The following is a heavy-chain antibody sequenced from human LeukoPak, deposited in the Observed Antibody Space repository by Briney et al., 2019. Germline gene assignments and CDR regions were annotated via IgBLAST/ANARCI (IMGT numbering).Heavy chain of an antibody. D-gene: IGHD6-13*01. CDR1: GGSFSGYY. Sequence: SSETLSLTCAVYGGSFSGYYWSWIRQPPGKGLEWIGEINHSGSTNYNPSLKSRVTISVDTSKNQFSLKLTSVTAADTAVYYCARKGTIAPTGASHFDYWGQGTPVTVSS. V-gene: IGHV4-34*01. J-gene: IGHJ4*02. CDR3: ARKGTIAPTGASHFDY. CDR2: INHSGST.